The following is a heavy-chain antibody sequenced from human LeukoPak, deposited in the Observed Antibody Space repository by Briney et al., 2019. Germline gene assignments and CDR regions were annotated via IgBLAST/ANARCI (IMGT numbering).Heavy chain of an antibody. V-gene: IGHV3-21*01. CDR2: ISTSSSFI. CDR1: GFTFSSYS. Sequence: GGSLRLSCAGSGFTFSSYSMNWVRQAPGKGLEWVSFISTSSSFIYYADSMKGRFTISRDNAKNSLYLQMNSLRAEDTAVYYCAELGITMIGGVWGKGTTVTISS. D-gene: IGHD3-10*02. CDR3: AELGITMIGGV. J-gene: IGHJ6*04.